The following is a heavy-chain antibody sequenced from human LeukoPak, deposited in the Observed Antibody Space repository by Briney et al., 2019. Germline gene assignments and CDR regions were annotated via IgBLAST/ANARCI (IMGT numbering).Heavy chain of an antibody. D-gene: IGHD6-19*01. CDR3: ARVGQWLNSYYYYYYMDV. V-gene: IGHV3-7*01. CDR1: GFTFSNSW. J-gene: IGHJ6*03. Sequence: HPGGSLRLSCGASGFTFSNSWMTWVRQAPGQGLEWVANINQDGSEKYYVDSVKGRFTISRDNAKNSLYLQMNSLRAEDTAVYYCARVGQWLNSYYYYYYMDVWGKGTTVTVSS. CDR2: INQDGSEK.